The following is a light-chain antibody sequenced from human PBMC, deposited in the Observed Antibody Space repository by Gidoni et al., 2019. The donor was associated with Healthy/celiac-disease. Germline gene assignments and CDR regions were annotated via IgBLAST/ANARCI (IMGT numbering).Light chain of an antibody. V-gene: IGKV1-39*01. CDR3: QQSYSTPRT. Sequence: DIQMTESPSSLAAAVGDRVTITCRASQSISSYLNWYQQKPGKAPKLLIYAASSLQSGVPSRFRGSGSGTDFTLTISSLQPEDFATYYCQQSYSTPRTFGQXTKLEIK. CDR2: AAS. CDR1: QSISSY. J-gene: IGKJ2*02.